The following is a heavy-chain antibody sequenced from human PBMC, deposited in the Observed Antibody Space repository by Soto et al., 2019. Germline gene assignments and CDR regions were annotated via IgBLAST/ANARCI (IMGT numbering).Heavy chain of an antibody. CDR1: GYSFPSQW. J-gene: IGHJ5*02. Sequence: ESLKISCKGSGYSFPSQWIGWVRQMPGKGLEWMGNIYPADSDTRYSPSFQGQVTISADKSIRTAYLQWSSLKASDTGIYYCARRSFGVVSFWFDPWGQGTLVTVSS. CDR3: ARRSFGVVSFWFDP. CDR2: IYPADSDT. V-gene: IGHV5-51*01. D-gene: IGHD3-3*01.